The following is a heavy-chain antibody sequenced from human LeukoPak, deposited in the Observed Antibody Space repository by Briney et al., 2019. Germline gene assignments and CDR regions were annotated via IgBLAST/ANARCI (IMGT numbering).Heavy chain of an antibody. D-gene: IGHD3-3*01. CDR3: ARLREIPVFGVVIKVTSYFDY. Sequence: GGSLTLSCAVSIFTFSNYWMSWVRQAPGKGLEWVGYIYYNGSNKYYADSVKGRSTIASDNYKNTLYLQMNSLSADDAAVYYCARLREIPVFGVVIKVTSYFDYWGQGTLVTVSS. J-gene: IGHJ4*02. CDR1: IFTFSNYW. V-gene: IGHV3-30*03. CDR2: IYYNGSNK.